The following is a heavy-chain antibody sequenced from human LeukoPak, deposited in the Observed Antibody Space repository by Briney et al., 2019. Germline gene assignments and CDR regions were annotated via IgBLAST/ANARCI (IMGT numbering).Heavy chain of an antibody. CDR1: GGSISSSSYY. D-gene: IGHD5-12*01. J-gene: IGHJ4*02. CDR2: IYYSGST. V-gene: IGHV4-39*01. CDR3: GRYDSGYAT. Sequence: SETLSLTCTVSGGSISSSSYYWGWIRQPPGKGLEWIGSIYYSGSTYYNPSLKSRVTMSVDTSKNQFSLKLSSVTAADTAVYYCGRYDSGYATWGQGTLVTVSS.